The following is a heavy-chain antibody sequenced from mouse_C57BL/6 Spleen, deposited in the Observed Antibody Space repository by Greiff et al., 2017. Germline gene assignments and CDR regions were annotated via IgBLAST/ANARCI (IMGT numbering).Heavy chain of an antibody. J-gene: IGHJ4*01. D-gene: IGHD2-4*01. CDR3: AIGGYDYGEGYSMVE. Sequence: QVQLKEPGPELVTPGASVKISCKASGYAFSSPWMNWVKQRPGKGLEWIGRIYPGDGDTNYNGKFKGKATLTADKSSSTAYMQLSSLTSEDSAVYLSAIGGYDYGEGYSMVEWGQGTACIVSS. CDR1: GYAFSSPW. V-gene: IGHV1-82*01. CDR2: IYPGDGDT.